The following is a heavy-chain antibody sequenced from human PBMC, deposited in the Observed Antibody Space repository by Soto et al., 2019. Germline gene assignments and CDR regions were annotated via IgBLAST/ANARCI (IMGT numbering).Heavy chain of an antibody. V-gene: IGHV4-4*02. Sequence: KTSETLSLTCDVSGDSVTSSNWYIWVRQPPGKRPEWIGEIYHTGSTNYNPSLKGRVTVSLDKSKNQFSLNLSSVTVADTAVYYCARDRFFDPWGQGTLVTVSS. D-gene: IGHD3-3*01. CDR3: ARDRFFDP. J-gene: IGHJ5*02. CDR2: IYHTGST. CDR1: GDSVTSSNW.